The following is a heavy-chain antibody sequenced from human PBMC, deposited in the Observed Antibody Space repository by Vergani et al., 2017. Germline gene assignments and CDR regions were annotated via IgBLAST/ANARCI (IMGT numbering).Heavy chain of an antibody. V-gene: IGHV3-23*01. Sequence: EVQLLESGGDLVQSGGSLRHSCAASGFTFNHYAMNWVRQAPGRGLEWVSGIIGSGGSTYYAGSVKGRFTLSRDSSKNTLYLQMNSLSAGDTAVYYCAKANPRNSGYDYLYYYHAMDVWGQGTTVTVSS. D-gene: IGHD5-12*01. CDR3: AKANPRNSGYDYLYYYHAMDV. CDR1: GFTFNHYA. J-gene: IGHJ6*02. CDR2: IIGSGGST.